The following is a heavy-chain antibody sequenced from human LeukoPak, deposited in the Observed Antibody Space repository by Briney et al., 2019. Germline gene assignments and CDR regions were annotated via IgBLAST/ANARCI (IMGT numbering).Heavy chain of an antibody. J-gene: IGHJ6*02. CDR2: ISPSGGST. Sequence: ASVKVSCKASGYTFTSYYMHWVRQAPGQGLEWMGIISPSGGSTSYAQKFQGRVTMTRDTSTSTVYMELSSLRSEDTAVYYCATTGIYYYYGMDVWGQGTTVTVSS. CDR1: GYTFTSYY. D-gene: IGHD2-8*02. V-gene: IGHV1-46*01. CDR3: ATTGIYYYYGMDV.